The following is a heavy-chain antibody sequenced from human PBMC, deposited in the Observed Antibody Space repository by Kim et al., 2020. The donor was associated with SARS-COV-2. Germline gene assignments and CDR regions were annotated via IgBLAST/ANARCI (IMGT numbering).Heavy chain of an antibody. V-gene: IGHV3-23*01. Sequence: GGSLRLSCVASGFSFGTFDMSWVRQAPGKGLKWVSDFKAPGDTTYYADSVKGRFTVSRDTSRNTLYLQMNSLRADDTAVYYCVKGGGLDYWGQGSLVTVSS. CDR2: FKAPGDTT. CDR3: VKGGGLDY. CDR1: GFSFGTFD. J-gene: IGHJ4*02. D-gene: IGHD3-16*01.